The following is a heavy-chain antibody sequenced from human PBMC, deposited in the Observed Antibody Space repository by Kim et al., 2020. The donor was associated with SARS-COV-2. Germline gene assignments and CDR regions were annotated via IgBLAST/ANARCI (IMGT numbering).Heavy chain of an antibody. Sequence: YYADSVKGRFTISRDNAKNSLYLQMNSLRDEDTAVYYCARDLDGSGSPDYWGQGTLVTVSS. V-gene: IGHV3-48*02. CDR3: ARDLDGSGSPDY. J-gene: IGHJ4*02. D-gene: IGHD3-10*01.